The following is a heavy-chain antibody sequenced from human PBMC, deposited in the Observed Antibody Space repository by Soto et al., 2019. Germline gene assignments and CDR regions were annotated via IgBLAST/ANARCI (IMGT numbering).Heavy chain of an antibody. Sequence: PGGSLRLSCAASGFTFSSCGMHCVRQAPGKGLEWVSYISSSSSTIYYADSVKGRFTISRDNAKNSLYLQMNSLTDEDTAVYYCARESYCSRTSCYTDAFDIWGQGTMVTVS. V-gene: IGHV3-48*02. CDR2: ISSSSSTI. CDR3: ARESYCSRTSCYTDAFDI. J-gene: IGHJ3*02. D-gene: IGHD2-2*02. CDR1: GFTFSSCG.